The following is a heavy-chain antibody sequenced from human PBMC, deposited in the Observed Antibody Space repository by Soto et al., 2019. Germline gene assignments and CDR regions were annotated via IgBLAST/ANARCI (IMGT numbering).Heavy chain of an antibody. V-gene: IGHV1-69*01. CDR2: IIPIFGTA. J-gene: IGHJ6*02. Sequence: GASVKVSCKDSGGTLSSYAISWVRQAPGQGLEWMGGIIPIFGTANYAQKFQGRVTITADESTSTAYMELRSLRSDDTAVYYCARGGPTSADHYYGMDVWGQGTTVTVSS. CDR1: GGTLSSYA. D-gene: IGHD3-10*01. CDR3: ARGGPTSADHYYGMDV.